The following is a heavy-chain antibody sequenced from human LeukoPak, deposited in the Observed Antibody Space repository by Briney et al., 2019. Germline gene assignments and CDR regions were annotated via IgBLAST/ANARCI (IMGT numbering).Heavy chain of an antibody. D-gene: IGHD3-10*01. V-gene: IGHV3-49*04. Sequence: GGSLRLSCTASGFTFGDYAMSWVRQAPGKGLEWVGFIRSKAYGGTTEYAASVKGRFTISRDDSKSIAYLQMNSLKTEDTAVYYCMLGGLWFGELLSNLPFDYWGQGTLVTVSS. CDR1: GFTFGDYA. CDR2: IRSKAYGGTT. J-gene: IGHJ4*02. CDR3: MLGGLWFGELLSNLPFDY.